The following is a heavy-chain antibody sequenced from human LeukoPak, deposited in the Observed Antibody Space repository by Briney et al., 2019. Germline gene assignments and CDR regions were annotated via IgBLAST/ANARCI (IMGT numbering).Heavy chain of an antibody. CDR2: INTDGSST. CDR3: ARATFRVGTTSAPGDY. J-gene: IGHJ4*02. D-gene: IGHD1-26*01. V-gene: IGHV3-74*01. Sequence: GGSLRLSCAASGFTFSNYWMHWVRQAPGKGPVYVSRINTDGSSTSYADSVKGRFTISRDNAKNTLYLQMNSLSAEDTAVYYCARATFRVGTTSAPGDYWGQGTLVTVSS. CDR1: GFTFSNYW.